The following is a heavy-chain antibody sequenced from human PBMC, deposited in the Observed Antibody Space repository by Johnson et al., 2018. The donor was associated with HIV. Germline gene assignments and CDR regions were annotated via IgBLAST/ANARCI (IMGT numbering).Heavy chain of an antibody. CDR2: IHSDGSST. CDR3: AKDRNYGSGSYPDAFDI. J-gene: IGHJ3*02. D-gene: IGHD3-10*01. V-gene: IGHV3-74*01. Sequence: VQLVESGGGLVQPGGSLRLSCAASGSTFSSYWMHWVRQAPGKGLVWVSRIHSDGSSTSYADSVKGRFTISRDNAKNSLYLQMNSLRAEDTALYYCAKDRNYGSGSYPDAFDIWGQGTMVTVSS. CDR1: GSTFSSYW.